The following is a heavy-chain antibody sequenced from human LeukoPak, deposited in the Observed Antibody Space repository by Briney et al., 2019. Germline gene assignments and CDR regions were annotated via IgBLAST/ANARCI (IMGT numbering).Heavy chain of an antibody. CDR1: GYTFTSYG. D-gene: IGHD2-15*01. J-gene: IGHJ5*02. Sequence: ASVKVSCKASGYTFTSYGVSWVRQAPGQGLEWMGWISAYNGNTNYAQKLQGRVTMTTDTSTSTAYMELRSLRSDDTAVYYCARVPGKVVAATPPFDPWGQGTLVTVSS. CDR2: ISAYNGNT. V-gene: IGHV1-18*01. CDR3: ARVPGKVVAATPPFDP.